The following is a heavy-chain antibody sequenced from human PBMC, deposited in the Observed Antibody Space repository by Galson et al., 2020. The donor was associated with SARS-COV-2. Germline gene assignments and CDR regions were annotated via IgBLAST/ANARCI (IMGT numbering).Heavy chain of an antibody. V-gene: IGHV2-70*11. CDR2: IDWDDDK. CDR1: GFSLNTIGMC. J-gene: IGHJ4*02. CDR3: ARISFKPTETFPEGHDY. Sequence: SGPTLVKPTQTLTLTCTFSGFSLNTIGMCVSWIRQPPGKALEWLARIDWDDDKYYNTSLKTRLTVSQDTSKNQVVLTMTNVDPVDTAVYYCARISFKPTETFPEGHDYWGPGTLVTVSS. D-gene: IGHD4-4*01.